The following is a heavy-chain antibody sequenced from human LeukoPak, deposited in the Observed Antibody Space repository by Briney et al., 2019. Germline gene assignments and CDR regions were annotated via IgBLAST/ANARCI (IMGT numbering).Heavy chain of an antibody. J-gene: IGHJ3*02. CDR2: IYYSGST. D-gene: IGHD1-26*01. V-gene: IGHV4-39*02. Sequence: SETLSLTCTVSGGSISSSSYYWGWIRQPPGKGLEWIGSIYYSGSTYYNPSLKSRVTISVDTSKNQFSLKLSSVTAADTAVYYCARDEKWERRDAFDIWGQGTMVTVSS. CDR3: ARDEKWERRDAFDI. CDR1: GGSISSSSYY.